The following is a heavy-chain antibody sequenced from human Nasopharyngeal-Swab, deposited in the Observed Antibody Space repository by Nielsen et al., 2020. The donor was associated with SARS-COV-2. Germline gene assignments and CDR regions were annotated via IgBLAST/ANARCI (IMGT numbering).Heavy chain of an antibody. CDR3: STLPIPALGADY. D-gene: IGHD6-13*01. CDR2: IRSKTHSYTT. J-gene: IGHJ4*02. CDR1: EFTVNAYV. Sequence: GGSLRLSCVASEFTVNAYVIHWVRQASGKGLEWVGRIRSKTHSYTTDYAASVKGRFTISRDDSKNTAYLHMNSLESEDTAVYYCSTLPIPALGADYWGQGTLVTVSS. V-gene: IGHV3-73*01.